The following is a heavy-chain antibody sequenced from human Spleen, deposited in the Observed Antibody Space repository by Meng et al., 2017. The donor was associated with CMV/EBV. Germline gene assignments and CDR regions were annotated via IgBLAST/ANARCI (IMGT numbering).Heavy chain of an antibody. CDR3: ARGGGPTNCCYSNNWFDP. CDR2: VSSTSSTI. V-gene: IGHV3-11*01. J-gene: IGHJ5*02. Sequence: FTFTDYYMSWIRQAPGKGLEWVSSVSSTSSTIYYGDSVKGRFTISRDNARNSLYLQMSSLRAEDTAVYYCARGGGPTNCCYSNNWFDPWGQGTLVTVSS. CDR1: FTFTDYY. D-gene: IGHD2-21*02.